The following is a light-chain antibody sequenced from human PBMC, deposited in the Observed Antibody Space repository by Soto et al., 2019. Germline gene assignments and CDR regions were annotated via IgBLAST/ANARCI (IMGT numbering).Light chain of an antibody. J-gene: IGKJ5*01. CDR1: QYIINY. CDR2: DAS. Sequence: EIQMTQSPSSLSASVGDRVTITCQASQYIINYLNCYQQKLGKAPKLLIYDASNLETGVPSRFSGSGSGTDFTFTISSLQPEDIATYYCQQYSHLITFGQGTRLEI. V-gene: IGKV1-33*01. CDR3: QQYSHLIT.